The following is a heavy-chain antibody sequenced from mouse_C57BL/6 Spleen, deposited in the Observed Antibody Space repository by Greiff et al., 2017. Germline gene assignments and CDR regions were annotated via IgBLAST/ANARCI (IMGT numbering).Heavy chain of an antibody. D-gene: IGHD1-1*01. CDR1: GFTFSSYG. J-gene: IGHJ1*03. CDR2: ISSGGSYT. V-gene: IGHV5-6*01. Sequence: EVKLMESGGDLVKPGGSLKLSCAASGFTFSSYGMSWVRPTPDKRLEWVATISSGGSYTYYPDSVKGRFTISRDNAKNTLYLQMSSLKSEDTAMYYCARQGLLRFNWYFDVWGTGTTVTVSS. CDR3: ARQGLLRFNWYFDV.